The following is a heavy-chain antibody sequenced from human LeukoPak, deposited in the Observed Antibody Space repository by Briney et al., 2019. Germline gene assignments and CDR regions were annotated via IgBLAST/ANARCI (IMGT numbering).Heavy chain of an antibody. J-gene: IGHJ4*02. CDR2: IYYSGST. CDR3: ARDDYGDWVLDY. CDR1: GGSISSGDYY. Sequence: PSQTLSLTCTVSGGSISSGDYYWSWIRQPPGKGLEWIGYIYYSGSTYYNPSLKSRVTISVDTSKNQFSLKLSSVTAADTAVYYCARDDYGDWVLDYWGQGTLVTVSS. D-gene: IGHD4-17*01. V-gene: IGHV4-30-4*01.